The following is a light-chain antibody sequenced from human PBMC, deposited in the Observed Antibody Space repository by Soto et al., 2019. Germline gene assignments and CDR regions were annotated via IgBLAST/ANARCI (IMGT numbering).Light chain of an antibody. Sequence: DIQITHSPYSLAASLGYIFTITFRASQTISTYLNLYQQKPGKAPKLLIYAASTLQSGVPSRFSGSGSGTDFTLTISCLQSEDFATYYCQQYYSYPQTVGQGTKVDI. V-gene: IGKV1-39*01. CDR3: QQYYSYPQT. J-gene: IGKJ1*01. CDR2: AAS. CDR1: QTISTY.